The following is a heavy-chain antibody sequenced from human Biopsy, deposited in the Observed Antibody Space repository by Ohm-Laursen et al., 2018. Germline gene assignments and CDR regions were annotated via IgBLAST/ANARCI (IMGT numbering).Heavy chain of an antibody. D-gene: IGHD5/OR15-5a*01. CDR3: ARVTLPPYLDY. CDR1: GYTFTTYA. J-gene: IGHJ4*02. V-gene: IGHV1-18*01. CDR2: ISTYNGNT. Sequence: ASVKVSCNASGYTFTTYAISWVRQAPGQGLEWMGWISTYNGNTNYAQKFQGRVTMTADTSTSTVYMEVRGLRSDDTAVYYCARVTLPPYLDYWGQGTRVSVSS.